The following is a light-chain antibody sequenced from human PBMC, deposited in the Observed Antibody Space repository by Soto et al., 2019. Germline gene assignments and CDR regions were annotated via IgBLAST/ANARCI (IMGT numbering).Light chain of an antibody. CDR3: CSYAGSSTFVV. CDR2: EGT. CDR1: SGDVGTYKL. J-gene: IGLJ2*01. Sequence: QSALTQPASVSGSPGQSITISCTGTSGDVGTYKLVSWYQHHPGKVPRLMIYEGTKRPSGVSDRFSGSKSGNTASLTISGLQAEDEADYCCCSYAGSSTFVVFGGGTKLTVL. V-gene: IGLV2-23*03.